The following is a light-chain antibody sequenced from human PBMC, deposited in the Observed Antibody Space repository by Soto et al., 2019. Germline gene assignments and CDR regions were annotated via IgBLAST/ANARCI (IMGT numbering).Light chain of an antibody. Sequence: EIVLTQSPGTLSLSPGERATLSCRASQSVSSSYLAWYQQKPGQAPRLLIYGASTRATGIPARFSGSGSGTDFTLTISSLQPDDFATYYCQQYKSYSWTFGQGTKV. V-gene: IGKV3-20*01. CDR1: QSVSSSY. CDR2: GAS. J-gene: IGKJ1*01. CDR3: QQYKSYSWT.